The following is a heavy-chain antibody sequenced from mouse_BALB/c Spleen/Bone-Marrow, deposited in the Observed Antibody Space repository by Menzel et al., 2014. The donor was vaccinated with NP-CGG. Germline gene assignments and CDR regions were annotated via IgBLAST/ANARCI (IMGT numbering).Heavy chain of an antibody. CDR1: GFNIKDTY. CDR2: IDPANGNT. D-gene: IGHD2-10*01. Sequence: EVQLHQSGAELVKPGASVKLSCTASGFNIKDTYMHWVRQRPEQGLEWIGRIDPANGNTKYDPKFQGKATITADTSSNTAYLQLCSLTSEHTAVYFCARAYYCNCAYAMDYWGQGTSVPVSS. J-gene: IGHJ4*01. V-gene: IGHV14-3*02. CDR3: ARAYYCNCAYAMDY.